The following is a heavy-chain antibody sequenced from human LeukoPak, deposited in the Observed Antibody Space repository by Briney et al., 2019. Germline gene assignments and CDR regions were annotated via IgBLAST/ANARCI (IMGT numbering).Heavy chain of an antibody. CDR3: TRDGGVAVTPLDFDF. D-gene: IGHD6-19*01. CDR1: GASISTHY. Sequence: SETLSLTCTVSGASISTHYWSWIRQSPGKGLEWIGFVSYSGGTDYNPSLKGRVTLSVDTSKNQISLTLTSLTAADTAVYYCTRDGGVAVTPLDFDFWGQGTLVTVSS. J-gene: IGHJ4*02. CDR2: VSYSGGT. V-gene: IGHV4-59*11.